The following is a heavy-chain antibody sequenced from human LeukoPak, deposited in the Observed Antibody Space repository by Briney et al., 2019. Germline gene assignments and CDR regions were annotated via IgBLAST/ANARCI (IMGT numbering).Heavy chain of an antibody. CDR1: GFTFDDYA. Sequence: GRSLRLSCAASGFTFDDYAMHWVRQAPGKGLEWVSSISSSSSYIYYADSVKGRFTISRDNAKNSLYLQMNSLRAEDTAVYYCARDAYGPPGNFDYWGQGTLVTVSS. V-gene: IGHV3-21*01. CDR3: ARDAYGPPGNFDY. J-gene: IGHJ4*02. D-gene: IGHD3-10*01. CDR2: ISSSSSYI.